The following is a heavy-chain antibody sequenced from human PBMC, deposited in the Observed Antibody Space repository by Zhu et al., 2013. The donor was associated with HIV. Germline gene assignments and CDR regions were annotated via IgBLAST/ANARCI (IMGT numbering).Heavy chain of an antibody. Sequence: QVHLVQSGPELKKPGASVRVSCKASGYTFTSYALAWVRQAPGQGLEWMGWINPYNGDTKYARRFQGRVTMSTDTSTNTAYMEVRTLRSDDTAVYYCARASGGVTIFGVVIKGYYYYYGMDVWGQGPRSPSP. J-gene: IGHJ6*02. V-gene: IGHV1-18*01. CDR3: ARASGGVTIFGVVIKGYYYYYGMDV. CDR2: INPYNGDT. D-gene: IGHD3-3*01. CDR1: GYTFTSYA.